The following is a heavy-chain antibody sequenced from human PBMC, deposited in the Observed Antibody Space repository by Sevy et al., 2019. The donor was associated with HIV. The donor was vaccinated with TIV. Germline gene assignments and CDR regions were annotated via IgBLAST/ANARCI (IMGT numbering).Heavy chain of an antibody. J-gene: IGHJ4*02. D-gene: IGHD3-10*01. CDR1: GFSFTDFW. CDR3: ARLFYGSADY. CDR2: INQDGSET. V-gene: IGHV3-7*01. Sequence: GGSLRLSCKASGFSFTDFWMQWVRQVPGKGPEWVANINQDGSETFYVDSVKGRFTISRHNPRKSLYLQMNSLSAEDTAVYYCARLFYGSADYWGQGTLVTVSS.